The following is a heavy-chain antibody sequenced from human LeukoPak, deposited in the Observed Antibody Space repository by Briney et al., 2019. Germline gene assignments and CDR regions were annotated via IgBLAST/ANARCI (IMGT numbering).Heavy chain of an antibody. D-gene: IGHD4-17*01. CDR2: INPNSGGT. V-gene: IGHV1-2*02. CDR1: GYTLTELS. Sequence: GASVKVSCKVSGYTLTELSMHWVRQAPGQGLEWMGWINPNSGGTNYAQKFQGRVTMTRDTSISTAYMELSRLRSDDTAVYYCARITYGDFHPFDYWGQGTLVTVSS. J-gene: IGHJ4*02. CDR3: ARITYGDFHPFDY.